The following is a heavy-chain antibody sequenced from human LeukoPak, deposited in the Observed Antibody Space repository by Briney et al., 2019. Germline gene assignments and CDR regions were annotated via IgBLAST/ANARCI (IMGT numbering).Heavy chain of an antibody. CDR1: GGSISSGSYC. CDR3: ARVGTYTPLSSDAFDI. V-gene: IGHV4-61*02. D-gene: IGHD4-11*01. Sequence: SETLSLTCTVSGGSISSGSYCWRWIRQPAGKGLEGIVRIYSSGSTNYNPSLKRRVPISVDTSKNQFSLKLSSVTAADTAVYYCARVGTYTPLSSDAFDIWGQGTMVTVSS. J-gene: IGHJ3*02. CDR2: IYSSGST.